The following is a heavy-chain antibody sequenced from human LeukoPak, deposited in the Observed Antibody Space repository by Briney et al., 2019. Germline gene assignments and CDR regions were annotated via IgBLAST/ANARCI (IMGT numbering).Heavy chain of an antibody. Sequence: PGRSLRLSCAASGFTFSSYAMHWVRQAPGKGLEWVAVISYDGSNKYYADSVKGRFTISRDNSKNTLYLQMNSLRAEDTAVYYCARADGYSYGTGSQWGQGTLVTVS. D-gene: IGHD5-18*01. V-gene: IGHV3-30*04. CDR1: GFTFSSYA. J-gene: IGHJ4*02. CDR2: ISYDGSNK. CDR3: ARADGYSYGTGSQ.